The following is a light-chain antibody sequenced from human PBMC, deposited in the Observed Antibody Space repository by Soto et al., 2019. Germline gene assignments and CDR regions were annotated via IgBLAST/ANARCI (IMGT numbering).Light chain of an antibody. CDR3: QSYDSSLSGWV. Sequence: QSVLTQPPSVSGDPGQRVTISCTGSSSNIGAGYDVHWYQQLPGTAPKLLIYGNSNRPSGVPDRFSGSKSVTSASLAITGLQAEDEADYYCQSYDSSLSGWVFGGGTKVTVL. CDR2: GNS. J-gene: IGLJ3*02. CDR1: SSNIGAGYD. V-gene: IGLV1-40*01.